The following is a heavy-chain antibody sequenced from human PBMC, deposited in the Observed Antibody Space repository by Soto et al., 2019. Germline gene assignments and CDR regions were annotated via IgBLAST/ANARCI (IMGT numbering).Heavy chain of an antibody. D-gene: IGHD3-3*01. CDR3: AKGSVLRVVEAPLAILGGVDV. CDR1: GFPFSSYG. V-gene: IGHV3-30*02. CDR2: MSYDGSHE. J-gene: IGHJ6*02. Sequence: PGGSLRLSCVASGFPFSSYGMHLIRQSPGKGLEWVAFMSYDGSHEYYADSVKGRFTISRDNSKTILYLQMNSLRLEDTAVYYCAKGSVLRVVEAPLAILGGVDVWGQGDLVTVSS.